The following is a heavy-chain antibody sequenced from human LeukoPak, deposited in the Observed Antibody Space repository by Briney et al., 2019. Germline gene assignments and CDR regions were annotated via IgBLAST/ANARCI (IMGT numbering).Heavy chain of an antibody. CDR2: INPYSGGT. V-gene: IGHV1-2*02. CDR1: VYTFTGYY. J-gene: IGHJ6*03. CDR3: ARAGLPYYYIDV. Sequence: ASVKVSCKASVYTFTGYYMHWVRQAPGQGLEWMGWINPYSGGTNYTQKFQGRVTMTRDTSISTAYMELTRPRSDDTAVYYCARAGLPYYYIDVWGKGTTVTVSS.